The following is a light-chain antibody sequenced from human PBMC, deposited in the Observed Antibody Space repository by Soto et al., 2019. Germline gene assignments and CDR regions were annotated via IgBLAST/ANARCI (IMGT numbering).Light chain of an antibody. CDR3: MQALQACPT. CDR1: QSLLHSNGYNY. Sequence: DIVMTQSPLSLPVTPGEPASISCRSSQSLLHSNGYNYLDWYLQKPGQSPQVLIYLGSNGGGGVPDRVRERGSGTVFMVKVSRVEDEAVGVFSCMQALQACPTCGGAAEV. CDR2: LGS. V-gene: IGKV2-28*01. J-gene: IGKJ4*01.